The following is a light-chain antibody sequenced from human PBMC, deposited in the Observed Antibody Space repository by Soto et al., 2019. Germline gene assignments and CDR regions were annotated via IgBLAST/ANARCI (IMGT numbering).Light chain of an antibody. CDR2: AAS. CDR3: PQSYSTPQWT. J-gene: IGKJ1*01. CDR1: QSISSY. V-gene: IGKV1-39*01. Sequence: DIQMTQSPSSLSASVGDRVTITCRASQSISSYLNWYQQKPGKAPKLLIYAASSLQSGVPSRFSGSGSGTDFTLTISSLQPEDFATYYCPQSYSTPQWTFGQGTKVDI.